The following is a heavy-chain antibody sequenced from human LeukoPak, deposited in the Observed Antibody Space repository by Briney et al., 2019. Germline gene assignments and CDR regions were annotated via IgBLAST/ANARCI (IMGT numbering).Heavy chain of an antibody. CDR2: ISYDGSNK. V-gene: IGHV3-30*04. D-gene: IGHD5-18*01. CDR3: ARDIGVEDTAMDALYYYYGMDV. Sequence: GGSLRLSCAASGFTFSSYGMHWVRQAPGKGLEWVAVISYDGSNKYYAESVKGRFTISRDNSKNTLYLQMNSLRAEDTAVYYCARDIGVEDTAMDALYYYYGMDVWGKGTTVTVSS. J-gene: IGHJ6*04. CDR1: GFTFSSYG.